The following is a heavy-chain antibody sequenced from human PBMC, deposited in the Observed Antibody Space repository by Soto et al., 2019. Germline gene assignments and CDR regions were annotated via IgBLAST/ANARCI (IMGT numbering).Heavy chain of an antibody. CDR1: GGSISSYY. CDR2: IYYSGNT. CDR3: ARQGRFPIFGAVIEGAFDI. D-gene: IGHD3-3*01. Sequence: SETLSLTCTVSGGSISSYYWSWIRQPPGKGLEWIGYIYYSGNTNYNPSLKSRVTISVDTSKSEFSLKLGSVTAADTAVYYCARQGRFPIFGAVIEGAFDIWGQGTMVTVSS. V-gene: IGHV4-59*08. J-gene: IGHJ3*02.